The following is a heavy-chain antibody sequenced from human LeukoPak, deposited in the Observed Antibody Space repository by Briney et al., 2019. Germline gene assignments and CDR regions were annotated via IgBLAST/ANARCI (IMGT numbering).Heavy chain of an antibody. D-gene: IGHD6-13*01. Sequence: PSETLSLTCTVSGGSISSGDYYWSWIRQPPGKGLEWIGYIYYSGSTYCNPSLKSRVTISVDTSKNQFSLKLSSVTAADTAVYYCARAPIAAAGAPKNVDYWGQGTLVTVSS. CDR1: GGSISSGDYY. J-gene: IGHJ4*02. CDR3: ARAPIAAAGAPKNVDY. CDR2: IYYSGST. V-gene: IGHV4-30-4*08.